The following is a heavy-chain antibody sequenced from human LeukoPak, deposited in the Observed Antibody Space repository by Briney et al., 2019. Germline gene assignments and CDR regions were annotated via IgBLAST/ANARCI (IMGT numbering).Heavy chain of an antibody. V-gene: IGHV1-8*02. Sequence: ASVKVSCKASGYTFTGYYMHWVRQATGQGLEWMGWMNPNSGNTGYAQKFQGRVTMTRNTSISTAYMELSSLRSEDTAVYYCARGGIEWLAPWGYYYYMDVWGKGTTVTISS. D-gene: IGHD5-12*01. CDR3: ARGGIEWLAPWGYYYYMDV. CDR2: MNPNSGNT. J-gene: IGHJ6*03. CDR1: GYTFTGYY.